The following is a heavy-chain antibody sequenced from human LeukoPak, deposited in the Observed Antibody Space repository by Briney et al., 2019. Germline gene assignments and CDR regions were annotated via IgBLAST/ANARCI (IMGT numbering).Heavy chain of an antibody. CDR2: IYYSGRT. J-gene: IGHJ3*02. Sequence: PSETLSLTCIVSGDSISSYYWSWIRQPPGKGLEWIGCIYYSGRTYYNPSLKSRVSISVDMSKSQFSLRLTSVTAADTAVYYCARKNDFDIWGQGALVTVSS. CDR3: ARKNDFDI. D-gene: IGHD2/OR15-2a*01. V-gene: IGHV4-59*01. CDR1: GDSISSYY.